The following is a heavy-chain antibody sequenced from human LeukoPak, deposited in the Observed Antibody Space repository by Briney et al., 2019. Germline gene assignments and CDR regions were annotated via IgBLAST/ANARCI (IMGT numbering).Heavy chain of an antibody. CDR1: GFIFSNYW. CDR3: AKDGSGWYFRDYYYYMDV. J-gene: IGHJ6*03. V-gene: IGHV3-7*01. D-gene: IGHD6-19*01. CDR2: IKQDGGAK. Sequence: GGSLRLSCAASGFIFSNYWMTWVRQAPGKGLEWVANIKQDGGAKYYVDSVKGRFTISRDNAKNTLYLQMNSLRAEDTAVYYCAKDGSGWYFRDYYYYMDVWGKGTTVTISS.